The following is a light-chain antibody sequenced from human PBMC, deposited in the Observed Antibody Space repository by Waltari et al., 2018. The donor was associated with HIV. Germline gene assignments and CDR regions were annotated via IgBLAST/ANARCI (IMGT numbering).Light chain of an antibody. CDR1: SSNIGSHF. CDR2: ESD. J-gene: IGLJ3*02. V-gene: IGLV1-47*01. Sequence: QSVLTQPPSTSATPGQRVTILCSGASSNIGSHFVSWYQHLPGATPKLLIYESDRRPSGVPDRFSGSESGTSASLVISGLRSEDEADYYCAAWDNYLNAWVFGGGTRVTVL. CDR3: AAWDNYLNAWV.